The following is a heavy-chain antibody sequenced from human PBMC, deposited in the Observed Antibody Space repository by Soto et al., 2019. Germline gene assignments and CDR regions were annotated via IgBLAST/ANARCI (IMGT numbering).Heavy chain of an antibody. V-gene: IGHV1-69*01. J-gene: IGHJ4*02. D-gene: IGHD1-1*01. Sequence: QVQLVPSGAEVRKPGSSVKVSCKASGGTFSSSGINWVRQAPGQGLEWIGGIIPLSGTSSHAQKFQGKVTITAHESKGTVNMELGSLTYDDTAVYYCATSRDTTGYFDHWGQGTLVTVSS. CDR3: ATSRDTTGYFDH. CDR1: GGTFSSSG. CDR2: IIPLSGTS.